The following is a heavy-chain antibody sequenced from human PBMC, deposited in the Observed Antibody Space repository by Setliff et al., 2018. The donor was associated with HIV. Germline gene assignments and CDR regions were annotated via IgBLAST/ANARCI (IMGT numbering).Heavy chain of an antibody. CDR1: GFRFRGHA. J-gene: IGHJ6*02. Sequence: PGGSLRLSCVASGFRFRGHAMNWVRQAPGKGLEWVSSITESGGTYYADSVKGRFTISRDTSKNTLYLQMNSLRAEDTAVYYCAKTLPTLYPPHDYYFAMDVWGQGTTVTVSS. V-gene: IGHV3-23*01. CDR3: AKTLPTLYPPHDYYFAMDV. CDR2: ITESGGT. D-gene: IGHD2-15*01.